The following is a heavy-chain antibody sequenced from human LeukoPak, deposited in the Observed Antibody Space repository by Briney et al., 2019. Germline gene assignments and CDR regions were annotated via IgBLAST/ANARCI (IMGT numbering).Heavy chain of an antibody. D-gene: IGHD4-17*01. CDR3: ARGKRPFYGDYVVGAFDI. J-gene: IGHJ3*02. V-gene: IGHV4-30-2*01. CDR2: IYHSGST. CDR1: GGSISSGGYS. Sequence: SETLSLTCAVSGGSISSGGYSWSWIRQPPGKGLEWIGYIYHSGSTYYNPSLKSRVTISVDRSKNQFSLKLSSVTAADMAVYYCARGKRPFYGDYVVGAFDIWGQGTMVTVSS.